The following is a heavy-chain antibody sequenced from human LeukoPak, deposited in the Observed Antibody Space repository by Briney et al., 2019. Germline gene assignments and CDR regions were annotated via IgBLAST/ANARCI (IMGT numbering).Heavy chain of an antibody. CDR1: GNTFTGYY. Sequence: GTSLKASCKASGNTFTGYYMPWGPQAPGQGLEWMGSINPNTVITNYAHQFKGRATMTRATPTRPAYMNRSSLRSDDTAVNYCQREGSGAYDYWGQGTLVTVSS. D-gene: IGHD1-1*01. CDR3: QREGSGAYDY. V-gene: IGHV1-2*07. J-gene: IGHJ4*02. CDR2: INPNTVIT.